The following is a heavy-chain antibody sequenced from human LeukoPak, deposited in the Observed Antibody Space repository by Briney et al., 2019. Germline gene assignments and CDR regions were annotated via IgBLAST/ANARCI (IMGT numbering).Heavy chain of an antibody. CDR3: AREEYSCGYY. Sequence: QPGGSLRLSCAASGFTFSSYEMNWVRQAPGKGLEWVSYISSSGSTIYYADSVKGRFTISRDNAKNSLYLQMNSLRAEDTAVYYCAREEYSCGYYWGQGTLVTVSS. CDR2: ISSSGSTI. V-gene: IGHV3-48*03. D-gene: IGHD5-18*01. CDR1: GFTFSSYE. J-gene: IGHJ4*02.